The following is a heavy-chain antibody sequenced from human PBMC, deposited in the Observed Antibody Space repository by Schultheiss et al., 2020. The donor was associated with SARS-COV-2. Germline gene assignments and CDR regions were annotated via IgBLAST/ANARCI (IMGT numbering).Heavy chain of an antibody. CDR1: GGSFSGYY. V-gene: IGHV4-34*01. CDR2: INHSGST. J-gene: IGHJ6*03. CDR3: ARFSGSYYNYYYYMDV. D-gene: IGHD1-26*01. Sequence: SETLSLTCAVYGGSFSGYYWSWIRQPPGKGLEWIGEINHSGSTNYNPSLKSRVTISVDKSKNQFSLKLSSVTAADTAVYYCARFSGSYYNYYYYMDVWGKGTTVTVSS.